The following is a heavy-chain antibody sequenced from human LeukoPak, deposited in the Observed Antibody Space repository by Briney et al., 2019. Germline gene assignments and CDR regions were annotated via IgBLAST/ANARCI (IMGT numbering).Heavy chain of an antibody. J-gene: IGHJ4*02. CDR3: ASRKLGNDY. V-gene: IGHV4-59*01. CDR2: IYYTGST. CDR1: GGSISSYY. D-gene: IGHD7-27*01. Sequence: NPSETLSLTCTISGGSISSYYWSWIRQSPGKGLEWIGYIYYTGSTTYNPSLKSRVTISADTSKNQFSLKLSSVTAADTAVYYCASRKLGNDYWGQGTLVTVSS.